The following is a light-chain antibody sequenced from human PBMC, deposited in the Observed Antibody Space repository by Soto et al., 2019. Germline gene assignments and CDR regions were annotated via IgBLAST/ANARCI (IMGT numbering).Light chain of an antibody. Sequence: TQSPSTLSASVGDRGTITWRASQSISSWLAWYQQKPGQAPRLLIYDASNRAAGIPARFSGSGSGTDFTLTISSLEPEDSAVYYCQQRNIWPPVTFGQGTRLEIK. V-gene: IGKV3-11*01. CDR2: DAS. CDR3: QQRNIWPPVT. CDR1: QSISSW. J-gene: IGKJ5*01.